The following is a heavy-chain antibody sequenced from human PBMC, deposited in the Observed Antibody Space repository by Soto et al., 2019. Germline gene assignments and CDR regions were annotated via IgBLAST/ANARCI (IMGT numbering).Heavy chain of an antibody. CDR3: ARSRGYSYVSAFDI. Sequence: QVQLQQWGAGLLKPSETLSLTCAVYGGSFSGYYWSWIRQPPGKGLEWIGEINHSGSTNYNPSLKSRVTISVDTSKNQFSQKLRPVTAADTAVYYCARSRGYSYVSAFDIWGQGTMVTVSS. CDR1: GGSFSGYY. CDR2: INHSGST. J-gene: IGHJ3*02. D-gene: IGHD5-18*01. V-gene: IGHV4-34*01.